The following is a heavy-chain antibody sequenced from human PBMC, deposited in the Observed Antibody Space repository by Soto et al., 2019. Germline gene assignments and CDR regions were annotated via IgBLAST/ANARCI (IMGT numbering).Heavy chain of an antibody. Sequence: GESLKISCKGSGYSFTSYWIGWVRQMPGRGLEWMGIIYPDHSQTIYSPSLQGQVTMSADKSINTVYLQWSSLKASDTAIFYCANLHCIDATCPSYFDYWGQGTPVTVSS. CDR3: ANLHCIDATCPSYFDY. CDR2: IYPDHSQT. V-gene: IGHV5-51*01. D-gene: IGHD2-15*01. CDR1: GYSFTSYW. J-gene: IGHJ4*02.